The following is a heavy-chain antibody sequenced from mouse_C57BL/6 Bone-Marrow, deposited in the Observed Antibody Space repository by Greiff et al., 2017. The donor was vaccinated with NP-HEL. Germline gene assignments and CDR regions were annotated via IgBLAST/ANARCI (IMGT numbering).Heavy chain of an antibody. CDR3: AREYYGRNYAMDY. J-gene: IGHJ4*01. V-gene: IGHV1-63*01. CDR1: GYTFTNYW. CDR2: IYPGGGYT. D-gene: IGHD1-1*01. Sequence: VQLQQSGAELVRPGTSVKMSCKASGYTFTNYWIGWAKQRPGHGLEWIGDIYPGGGYTNYNEKFKGKATLTADKSSSTAYMQFSSLTSEDSAIYYCAREYYGRNYAMDYWGQGTSVTVSS.